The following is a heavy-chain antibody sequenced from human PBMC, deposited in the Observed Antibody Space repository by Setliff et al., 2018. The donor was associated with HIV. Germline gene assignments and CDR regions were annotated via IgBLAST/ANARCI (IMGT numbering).Heavy chain of an antibody. Sequence: GGSLRLSCAAAGFSFSNYWMSWVRQAPGKGLEWVANIKEDGSVKYYVDSVKGRFTISRNNTKKLLFLQLNSLRGENTATYYCARGVKWLAPWGRGTLVTVSS. CDR1: GFSFSNYW. D-gene: IGHD2-21*01. V-gene: IGHV3-7*03. CDR2: IKEDGSVK. CDR3: ARGVKWLAP. J-gene: IGHJ5*02.